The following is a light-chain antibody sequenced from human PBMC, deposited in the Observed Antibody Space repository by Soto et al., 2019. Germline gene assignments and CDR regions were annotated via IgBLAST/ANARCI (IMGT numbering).Light chain of an antibody. CDR2: GAS. CDR3: QQYGSLPPIP. J-gene: IGKJ5*01. V-gene: IGKV3-20*01. CDR1: QSVSSSY. Sequence: EIVLTQSPGTLSLSPGERATLSCRASQSVSSSYLAWYQQKPGQAPRLLIYGASSRATGIPDRFSGSGSGKDFTITISRLEPEDFAVYYCQQYGSLPPIPFGPGTRLAIK.